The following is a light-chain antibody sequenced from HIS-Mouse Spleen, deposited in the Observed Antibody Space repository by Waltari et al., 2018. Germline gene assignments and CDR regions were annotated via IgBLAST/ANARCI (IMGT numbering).Light chain of an antibody. V-gene: IGLV1-40*01. Sequence: QSVLTQPPSVSGAPGQRVTISCTGSSSNIGAGYDVHWYQQLPGTAPKLLIYGNSNRPSAVPDRFSGSKSVTSASLAITGLQAEDEADYYCQSYDSSLSGWVFGGGTKLTVL. CDR3: QSYDSSLSGWV. CDR2: GNS. CDR1: SSNIGAGYD. J-gene: IGLJ3*02.